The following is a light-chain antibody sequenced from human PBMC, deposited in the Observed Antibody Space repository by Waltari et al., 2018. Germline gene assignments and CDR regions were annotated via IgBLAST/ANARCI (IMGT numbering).Light chain of an antibody. V-gene: IGKV3-15*01. Sequence: EIVMTQSPGTLSVSPGERATLSSRASHSVNTNLAWYHQKPGQAPRLLIYGASTRATGIPARFSVSGSGTEFTLTITNLQSEDFAVYYCQQYNNWPQTFGQGTKLELK. CDR2: GAS. J-gene: IGKJ2*01. CDR1: HSVNTN. CDR3: QQYNNWPQT.